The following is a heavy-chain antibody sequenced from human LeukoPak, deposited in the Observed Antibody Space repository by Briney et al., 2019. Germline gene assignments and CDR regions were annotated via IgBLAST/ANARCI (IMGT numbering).Heavy chain of an antibody. Sequence: GRSLRLSCAASGFTFSSYGMRWVRQAPGKGLEWVAVISYDGSNKYYADSVKGRFTISRDNSKNTLYLQMNSLRAEDTAVYYCAKPLGYYYDSSGQKGSFDYWGQGTLVTVSS. V-gene: IGHV3-30*18. CDR1: GFTFSSYG. J-gene: IGHJ4*02. CDR3: AKPLGYYYDSSGQKGSFDY. D-gene: IGHD3-22*01. CDR2: ISYDGSNK.